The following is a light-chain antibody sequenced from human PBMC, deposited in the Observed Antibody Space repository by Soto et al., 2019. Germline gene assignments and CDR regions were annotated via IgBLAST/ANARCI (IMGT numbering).Light chain of an antibody. CDR2: AAS. CDR3: QQRNDWRRGT. CDR1: RSFSSSY. J-gene: IGKJ5*01. V-gene: IGKV3D-20*02. Sequence: EIVLTQSPGTLSLNPGERVTLSCRASRSFSSSYLAWYQQKPGQAPRLLIYAASIRATGIPDRFSGSGSGTDFTLTISSLEPEDFAVYYCQQRNDWRRGTFGQGTRLEIK.